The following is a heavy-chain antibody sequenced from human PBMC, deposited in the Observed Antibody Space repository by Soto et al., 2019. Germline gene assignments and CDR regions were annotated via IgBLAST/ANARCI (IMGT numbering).Heavy chain of an antibody. Sequence: QITLKESGPTLVKPTQTLTLTCTFSGFSLSTSGVGVGWIRQPPGKALEWLALIYWDDDKRYSPSLKSRLTITKDTSKNQVVLTMTNMDPVDTATYYCAHSRIKIDPTLYYFDYWGQGTLVTVSS. CDR1: GFSLSTSGVG. J-gene: IGHJ4*02. CDR3: AHSRIKIDPTLYYFDY. V-gene: IGHV2-5*02. CDR2: IYWDDDK.